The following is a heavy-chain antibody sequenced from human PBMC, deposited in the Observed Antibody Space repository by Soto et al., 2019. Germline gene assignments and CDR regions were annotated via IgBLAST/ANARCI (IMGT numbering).Heavy chain of an antibody. CDR1: GFTFSSYG. CDR2: ISYDGSNK. J-gene: IGHJ6*03. CDR3: AKDEDDCISASCYDYYYYMDV. Sequence: GGSLRLSCEASGFTFSSYGMHWVRQAPGKGLEWVAVISYDGSNKHYADSVKGRFTISRDNSKNTLYLQMNSLRAEDTAVDYCAKDEDDCISASCYDYYYYMDVWGKGTTVTVSS. V-gene: IGHV3-30*18. D-gene: IGHD2-2*01.